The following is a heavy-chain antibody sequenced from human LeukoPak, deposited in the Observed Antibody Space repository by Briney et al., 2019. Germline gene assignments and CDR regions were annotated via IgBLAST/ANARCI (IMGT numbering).Heavy chain of an antibody. Sequence: PGGSLRPSCAASGFTFSSYVMSWVRQAPGKGLEWVSAISGSGGSTYYADSVKGRFTISRDNSKNTLYLQMNSLRAEDTAVYYCAKDTMATILADYFDYWGQGTLVTVSS. V-gene: IGHV3-23*01. CDR3: AKDTMATILADYFDY. D-gene: IGHD5-24*01. J-gene: IGHJ4*02. CDR1: GFTFSSYV. CDR2: ISGSGGST.